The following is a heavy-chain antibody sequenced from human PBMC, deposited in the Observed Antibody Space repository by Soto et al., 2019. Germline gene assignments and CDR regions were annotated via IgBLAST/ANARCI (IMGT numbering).Heavy chain of an antibody. CDR1: GYTFTSYD. V-gene: IGHV1-8*01. CDR3: GIILRHYDFWSGPNIDY. CDR2: MNPNSGNT. Sequence: GASVKVSCKASGYTFTSYDINWVRQATGQGLEWMGWMNPNSGNTGYAQKIQGRVTMTRNTSISTAYMELSSLRSEDTAVYYRGIILRHYDFWSGPNIDYWGQGTLVTVSS. D-gene: IGHD3-3*01. J-gene: IGHJ4*02.